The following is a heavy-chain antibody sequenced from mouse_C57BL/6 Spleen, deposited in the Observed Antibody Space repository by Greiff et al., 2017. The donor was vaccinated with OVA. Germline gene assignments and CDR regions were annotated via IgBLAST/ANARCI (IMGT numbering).Heavy chain of an antibody. CDR1: GFTFSDYY. Sequence: EVKVVESGGGLVQPGGSLKLSCAASGFTFSDYYMYWVRQTPEKRLEWVAYISNGGGSTYYPDTVKGRFTISRDNAKNTLYLQMSRLKSEDTAMYYCARHRMDYWGQGTSVTVSS. J-gene: IGHJ4*01. CDR2: ISNGGGST. CDR3: ARHRMDY. V-gene: IGHV5-12*01.